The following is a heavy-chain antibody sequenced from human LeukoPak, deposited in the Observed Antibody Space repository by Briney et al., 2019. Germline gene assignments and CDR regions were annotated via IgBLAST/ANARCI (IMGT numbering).Heavy chain of an antibody. CDR3: ARSYDFWSGPPFDP. Sequence: GSSVKVSCKPSGYTFTGHYMQEVRQAPGQGLEWMGWINPNSCGTKYAQKFQGRVTLTRDTSISTAYMELSRLRCDDTAVYYCARSYDFWSGPPFDPWGQGTLVTVSS. CDR1: GYTFTGHY. V-gene: IGHV1-2*02. CDR2: INPNSCGT. J-gene: IGHJ5*02. D-gene: IGHD3-3*01.